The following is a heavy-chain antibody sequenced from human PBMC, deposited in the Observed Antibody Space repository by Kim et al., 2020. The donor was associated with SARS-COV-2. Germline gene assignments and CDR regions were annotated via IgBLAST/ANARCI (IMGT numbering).Heavy chain of an antibody. CDR1: GFTFNDDY. V-gene: IGHV3-11*01. CDR2: VSSSGFIK. Sequence: GGSLRLSCAASGFTFNDDYITWIRQAPGKGLEWVSDVSSSGFIKDDADSLKGRFTVSMDDAHKLVSLQMSSLRAENTAVYYCAGDLLPILRSWFDHLGQG. CDR3: AGDLLPILRSWFDH. J-gene: IGHJ5*02. D-gene: IGHD2-15*01.